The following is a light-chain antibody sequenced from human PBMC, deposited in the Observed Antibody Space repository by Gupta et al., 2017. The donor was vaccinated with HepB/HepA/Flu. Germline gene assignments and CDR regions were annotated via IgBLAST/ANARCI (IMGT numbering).Light chain of an antibody. V-gene: IGKV3-20*01. Sequence: EIVLTQSPGTLSLSPGERATLSCRASQSVSSSYLAWYQQKPGQAPRLLIYGASIRPTGLPDRFSGRGSGTXFTLTIXILAPEDFAVYCCQHNGSSLFTFGXGTKVEIK. CDR3: QHNGSSLFT. CDR2: GAS. J-gene: IGKJ3*01. CDR1: QSVSSSY.